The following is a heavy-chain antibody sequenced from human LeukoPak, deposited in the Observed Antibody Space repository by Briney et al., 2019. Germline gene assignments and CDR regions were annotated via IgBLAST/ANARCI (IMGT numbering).Heavy chain of an antibody. D-gene: IGHD5-12*01. CDR2: FDPEDGET. CDR1: RYTLTELS. J-gene: IGHJ4*02. V-gene: IGHV1-24*01. Sequence: GASVKVSCKVSRYTLTELSMHWVRQAPGKGLEWMGGFDPEDGETIYAQKFQGRVTMTEDTSTDTAYMELSSLRSEDTAVYYCATDVLDSGYGGGNYWGQGTLVTVSS. CDR3: ATDVLDSGYGGGNY.